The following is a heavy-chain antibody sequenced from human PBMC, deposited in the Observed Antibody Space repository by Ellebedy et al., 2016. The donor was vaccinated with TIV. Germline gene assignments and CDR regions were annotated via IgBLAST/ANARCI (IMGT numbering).Heavy chain of an antibody. J-gene: IGHJ6*02. CDR1: GGSISSYY. V-gene: IGHV4-4*07. CDR2: IYTSGST. D-gene: IGHD2-8*01. Sequence: GSLRLSCTVSGGSISSYYWSWIRQPAGKGLEWIGRIYTSGSTNYNPSLKSRVTMSVDTSKNQFSRKLSSVTAADTAVYYCARVLYGYDGMDVWGQGTTVTVS. CDR3: ARVLYGYDGMDV.